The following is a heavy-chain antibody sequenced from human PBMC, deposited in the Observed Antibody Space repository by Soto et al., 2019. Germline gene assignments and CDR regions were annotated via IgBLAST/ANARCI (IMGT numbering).Heavy chain of an antibody. V-gene: IGHV2-5*01. Sequence: SGPTLVKPTQTLTLTCTFSGFSLSTSGVGVGWIRQPPGKALEWLALIYWNDDKRYSPSLKSRLTITKDTSKNQVVLTMTNMDPVDTATYYCAHRRNSSPVAGPFPFDYWGQGTLVTVSS. CDR3: AHRRNSSPVAGPFPFDY. D-gene: IGHD6-19*01. CDR1: GFSLSTSGVG. J-gene: IGHJ4*02. CDR2: IYWNDDK.